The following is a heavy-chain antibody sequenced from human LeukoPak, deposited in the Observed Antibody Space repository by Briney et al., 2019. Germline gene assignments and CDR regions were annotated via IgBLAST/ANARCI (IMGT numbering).Heavy chain of an antibody. CDR3: ARAGGYCSSTSCYIRPPGGFDP. CDR2: ISSSSSYI. Sequence: PGGSLRLSCAASGFTFSSYSMNWVRQAPGKGLEWVSSISSSSSYIYYADSVKGRFTISRDNAKNSLYLQMNSLRAEDTAVYYCARAGGYCSSTSCYIRPPGGFDPWGQGTLVTVSS. D-gene: IGHD2-2*01. V-gene: IGHV3-21*01. CDR1: GFTFSSYS. J-gene: IGHJ5*02.